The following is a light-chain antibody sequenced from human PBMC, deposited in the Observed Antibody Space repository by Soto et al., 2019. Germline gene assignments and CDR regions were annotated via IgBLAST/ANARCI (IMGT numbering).Light chain of an antibody. Sequence: EIVLTQSPATLSLSPGERATLSCRASQSLSSYLAWYQQKPGQAPRLLIYDASNRATGIPARFSGSGSGTDFTLTISSLEPEDFAVYYCQQRSNWPITFGQGTRLEI. J-gene: IGKJ5*01. CDR1: QSLSSY. CDR2: DAS. CDR3: QQRSNWPIT. V-gene: IGKV3-11*01.